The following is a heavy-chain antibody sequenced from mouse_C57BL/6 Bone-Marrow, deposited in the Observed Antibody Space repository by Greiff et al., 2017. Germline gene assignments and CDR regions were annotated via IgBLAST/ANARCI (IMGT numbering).Heavy chain of an antibody. CDR3: ARDDGSGYWYFDV. CDR1: GYTFTSYD. J-gene: IGHJ1*03. Sequence: QVQLQQSGPELVKPGASVKLSCKASGYTFTSYDINWVKQRPGQGLEWIGWIYPRDGSTKYNEKFKGKATLTVDTSSSTAYMELHSLTSEDSAVYFWARDDGSGYWYFDVWGTGTAVTVTS. CDR2: IYPRDGST. D-gene: IGHD1-1*01. V-gene: IGHV1-85*01.